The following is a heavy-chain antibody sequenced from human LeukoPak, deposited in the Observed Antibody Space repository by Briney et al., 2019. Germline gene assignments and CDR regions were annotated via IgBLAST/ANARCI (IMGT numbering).Heavy chain of an antibody. J-gene: IGHJ4*02. CDR1: GFTFSDHW. Sequence: PGGSLRLSCAASGFTFSDHWIHWVRQAPGKGLVWVSRINTDGSITNYADSVKGRFSISRDNAKNTLYLQMSSLRAEDTAVYYCARDRGPRTGFMVREAYDYWGQGTLVTVSS. D-gene: IGHD3-10*01. V-gene: IGHV3-74*01. CDR3: ARDRGPRTGFMVREAYDY. CDR2: INTDGSIT.